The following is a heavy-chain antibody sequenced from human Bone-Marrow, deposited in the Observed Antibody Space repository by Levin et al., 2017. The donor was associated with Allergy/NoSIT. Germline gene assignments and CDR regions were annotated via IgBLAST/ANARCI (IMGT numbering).Heavy chain of an antibody. Sequence: GESLKISCAASAFTFTSYNMDWVRQAPGKGLEWVSSISSRSNYIYYADSVKGRFTISRDNAKNSLYLQMNSLRAEDTAVYYCARDGATAGPFDYWGQGTLVTVSS. CDR2: ISSRSNYI. D-gene: IGHD6-25*01. CDR1: AFTFTSYN. V-gene: IGHV3-21*01. J-gene: IGHJ4*02. CDR3: ARDGATAGPFDY.